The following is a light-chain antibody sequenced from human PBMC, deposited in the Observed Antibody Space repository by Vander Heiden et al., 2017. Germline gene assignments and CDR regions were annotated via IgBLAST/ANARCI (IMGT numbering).Light chain of an antibody. CDR2: NNK. CDR1: TSNLGRGT. CDR3: AVWDDTLNGPV. J-gene: IGLJ2*01. Sequence: QSVLTQSPPASGTPGQRIAISCSGTTSNLGRGTVNWFQQLPGAAPKLLIYNNKQRPSGVPGRFSGSKSGTSASLAISGLQSEDEALYYCAVWDDTLNGPVFGGGTKLTVL. V-gene: IGLV1-44*01.